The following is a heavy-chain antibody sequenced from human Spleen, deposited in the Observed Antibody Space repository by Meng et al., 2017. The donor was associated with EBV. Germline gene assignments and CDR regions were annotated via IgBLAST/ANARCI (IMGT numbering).Heavy chain of an antibody. Sequence: VQLPESGPGLVKPSQTLSLTCAVSGGSISSGGYYWGWIRQPPGKGLEWIGYIYYSGRTYYNPSLKSRVTISVDTSKNEFSLKLRSVTAADTAVYYCARRGGTTVTSSDYWGQGTLVTVFS. CDR1: GGSISSGGYY. CDR3: ARRGGTTVTSSDY. V-gene: IGHV4-30-4*01. J-gene: IGHJ4*02. CDR2: IYYSGRT. D-gene: IGHD4-11*01.